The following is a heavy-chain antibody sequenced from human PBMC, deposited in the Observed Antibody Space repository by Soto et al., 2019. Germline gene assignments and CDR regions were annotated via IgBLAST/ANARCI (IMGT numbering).Heavy chain of an antibody. D-gene: IGHD2-8*01. CDR1: GFTFSNHW. Sequence: GGSLRLSCAASGFTFSNHWMTWVRQAPGKGLEWVANIKQDGSEKYYVDSVKGRFTISRDNAKNSLCLQMDSLRAEDTAVYFCARVAIVLMVYAMGHPDYWGQGTLVTVSS. V-gene: IGHV3-7*01. CDR3: ARVAIVLMVYAMGHPDY. J-gene: IGHJ4*02. CDR2: IKQDGSEK.